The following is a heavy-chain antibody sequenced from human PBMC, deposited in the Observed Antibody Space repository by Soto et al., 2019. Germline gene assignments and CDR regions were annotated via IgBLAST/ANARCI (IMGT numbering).Heavy chain of an antibody. CDR3: ARADIVVPTNLDY. V-gene: IGHV4-31*03. D-gene: IGHD2-2*01. CDR2: IYYSGST. CDR1: GGSISSGGYY. J-gene: IGHJ4*02. Sequence: PSETLSLTCTVSGGSISSGGYYWSWIRQHPGKGLEWIGYIYYSGSTYYNQSLKSRVAISVDTSKNQFSLKLSSVTAADTAVYYCARADIVVPTNLDYWGQGTLVTVSS.